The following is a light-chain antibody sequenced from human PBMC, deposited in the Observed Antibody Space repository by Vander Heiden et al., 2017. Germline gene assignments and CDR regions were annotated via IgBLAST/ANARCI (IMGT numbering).Light chain of an antibody. CDR3: QAWVSGVV. CDR1: NLETRY. V-gene: IGLV3-1*01. Sequence: SYELIQPPSVSVSPGQTATITCSGDNLETRYVCWYQQKAGQSPVLVIYEDNKRPSGIPERFSGSNSGNTATLTISGTQAVDEGDYFCQAWVSGVVFGGGTKVTAL. J-gene: IGLJ3*02. CDR2: EDN.